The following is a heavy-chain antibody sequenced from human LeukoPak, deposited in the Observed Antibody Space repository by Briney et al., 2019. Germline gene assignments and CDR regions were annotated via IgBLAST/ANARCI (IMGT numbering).Heavy chain of an antibody. CDR2: INPNSGGT. D-gene: IGHD3-22*01. Sequence: GASVKVSCKASGYTFTSYAMHWVRQAPGQGLEWMGWINPNSGGTNYAQKFQGRVTMTRDTSISTAYMELSRLRSDDTAVYYCARDESGGRFHDSTYYFDYWGQGTLVTVSS. J-gene: IGHJ4*02. V-gene: IGHV1-2*02. CDR3: ARDESGGRFHDSTYYFDY. CDR1: GYTFTSYA.